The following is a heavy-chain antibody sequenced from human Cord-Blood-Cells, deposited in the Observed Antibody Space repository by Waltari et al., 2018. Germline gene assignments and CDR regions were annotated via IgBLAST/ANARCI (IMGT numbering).Heavy chain of an antibody. J-gene: IGHJ4*02. D-gene: IGHD3-16*01. CDR2: ISGSGGST. Sequence: EVQLVESGGGLVQPGGSLRLSCAASGFTFSSYAMSWVRQAPGTGLEWVSDISGSGGSTYYADSVKGRFTISRDNSKNTLYLQMNSLRAEDTAVYYCAKDTSFTFGGVTRPPFDYWGQGTLVTVSS. CDR3: AKDTSFTFGGVTRPPFDY. CDR1: GFTFSSYA. V-gene: IGHV3-23*04.